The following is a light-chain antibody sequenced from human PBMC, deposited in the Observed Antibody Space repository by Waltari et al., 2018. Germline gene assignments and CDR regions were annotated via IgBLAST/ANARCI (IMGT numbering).Light chain of an antibody. CDR3: QSYDDINKVV. J-gene: IGLJ2*01. CDR1: SDSSASKF. V-gene: IGLV6-57*02. CDR2: EGD. Sequence: NFMLTQPHSVSESPGKTVTISCTGSSDSSASKFVHWYQQRPGRAPIVWMFEGDQRPSGVPDRSSGSIDSSSNSASLTLSGLRTEDEADYYCQSYDDINKVVFGGGTKLTVL.